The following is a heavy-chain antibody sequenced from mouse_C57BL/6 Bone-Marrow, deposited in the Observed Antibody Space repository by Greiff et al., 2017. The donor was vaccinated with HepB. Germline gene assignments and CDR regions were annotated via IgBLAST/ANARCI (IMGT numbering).Heavy chain of an antibody. D-gene: IGHD1-1*01. J-gene: IGHJ1*03. CDR3: ASFITYWYFDV. CDR2: IWTGGGT. Sequence: VKLMESGPGLVAPSQSLSITCTVSGFSLPRYAISWVRQPPGKGLEWLGVIWTGGGTNYNSALKSRLSISKDNSKSQVFLKMNSLQTDDTARYYCASFITYWYFDVWGTGTTVTVSS. CDR1: GFSLPRYA. V-gene: IGHV2-9-1*01.